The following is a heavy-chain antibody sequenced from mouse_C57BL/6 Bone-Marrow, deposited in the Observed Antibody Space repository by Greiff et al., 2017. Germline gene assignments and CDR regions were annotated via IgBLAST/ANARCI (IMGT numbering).Heavy chain of an antibody. V-gene: IGHV1-59*01. Sequence: VQLQQPGAELVRPGTSVKLSCKASGYTFTSYWMHWVKQRPGQGLEWIGVIDPSDSYTNYNQKFKGKATLTVDTSSSTAYMQLSSLTSEDSAVYFCARVDYGCCMFAYWGQGTLVTVSA. D-gene: IGHD1-1*01. CDR3: ARVDYGCCMFAY. J-gene: IGHJ3*01. CDR2: IDPSDSYT. CDR1: GYTFTSYW.